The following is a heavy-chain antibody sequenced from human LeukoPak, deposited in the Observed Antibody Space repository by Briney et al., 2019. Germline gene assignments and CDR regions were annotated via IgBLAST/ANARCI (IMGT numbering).Heavy chain of an antibody. V-gene: IGHV4-34*01. J-gene: IGHJ4*02. CDR1: GGSFSGYY. D-gene: IGHD3-9*01. CDR2: INHSGST. CDR3: ARGEDILTGYPDY. Sequence: SETLSLTCAVYGGSFSGYYWSWIRQPPGKGLEWIGEINHSGSTNYSPSLKSRVTISVDTSKNQFSLKLSSVTAADTAVYYCARGEDILTGYPDYWGQGTLVTVSS.